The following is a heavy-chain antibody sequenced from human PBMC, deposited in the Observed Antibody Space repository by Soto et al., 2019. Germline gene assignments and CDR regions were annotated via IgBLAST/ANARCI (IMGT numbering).Heavy chain of an antibody. V-gene: IGHV3-23*01. J-gene: IGHJ4*02. CDR3: AKDLEYYDILTGYYPFDY. D-gene: IGHD3-9*01. CDR2: ISGSGGST. CDR1: GFTFSSYA. Sequence: GGSLRLSCAASGFTFSSYAMSWVRQAPGKGLEWVSAISGSGGSTYYADSVKGRFTISRDNSKNTLYLQMNSLRAEDTAVYYCAKDLEYYDILTGYYPFDYWGQGTLVTVSS.